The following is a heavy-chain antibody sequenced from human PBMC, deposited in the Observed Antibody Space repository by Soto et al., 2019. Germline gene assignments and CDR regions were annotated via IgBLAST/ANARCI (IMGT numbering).Heavy chain of an antibody. D-gene: IGHD6-6*01. Sequence: QVQLVQSGVEVKKPGASVKVFCKTSGYTFTSYDINWVRQAPGQGLEWMGWMNPNSGNSAYAQKFQGRLTMATNTSISTAYMELSSLISEDTAVYYCAREVSSRFDPWGQGTLVTVSS. J-gene: IGHJ5*02. CDR3: AREVSSRFDP. CDR1: GYTFTSYD. CDR2: MNPNSGNS. V-gene: IGHV1-8*01.